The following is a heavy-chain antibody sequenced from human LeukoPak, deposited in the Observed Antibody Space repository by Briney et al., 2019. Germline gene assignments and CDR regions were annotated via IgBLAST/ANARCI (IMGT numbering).Heavy chain of an antibody. D-gene: IGHD3-9*01. CDR2: INPNSGGT. CDR3: ARGSILTGYYPIDY. J-gene: IGHJ4*02. Sequence: ASVKVSCKASGYTFTGYYMHWVRQAPGQGLEWMGWINPNSGGTNYAQKFQGRVTMTRDTSISTAYMELSRLRSDDTAVYYCARGSILTGYYPIDYWGQGTLVTASS. CDR1: GYTFTGYY. V-gene: IGHV1-2*02.